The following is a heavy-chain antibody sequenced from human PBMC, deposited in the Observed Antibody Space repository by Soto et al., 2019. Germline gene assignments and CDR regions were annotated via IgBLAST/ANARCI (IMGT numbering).Heavy chain of an antibody. V-gene: IGHV3-23*01. Sequence: GGSLRLSCAASGFTFSSYAMSWVRQAPGKGLEWVSAISGSGGSTYYADTVKGRFTISRDNSKNTLYLQMNSLRAEDTAVYYCAKGRQDYYDSYYFDYWGQGTLVTVSS. CDR2: ISGSGGST. CDR3: AKGRQDYYDSYYFDY. CDR1: GFTFSSYA. J-gene: IGHJ4*02. D-gene: IGHD3-22*01.